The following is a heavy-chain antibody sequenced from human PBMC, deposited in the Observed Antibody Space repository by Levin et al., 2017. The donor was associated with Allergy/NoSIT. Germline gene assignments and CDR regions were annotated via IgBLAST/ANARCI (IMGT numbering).Heavy chain of an antibody. CDR2: INPNSGGT. Sequence: GESLKISCKASGYTFTGYYMHWVRQAPGQGLEWMGWINPNSGGTNYAQKFQGRVTMTRDTSISTAYMELSRLRSDDTAVYYCARKLGYSYAPQLDYWGQGTLVTVSS. CDR1: GYTFTGYY. D-gene: IGHD5-18*01. CDR3: ARKLGYSYAPQLDY. J-gene: IGHJ4*02. V-gene: IGHV1-2*02.